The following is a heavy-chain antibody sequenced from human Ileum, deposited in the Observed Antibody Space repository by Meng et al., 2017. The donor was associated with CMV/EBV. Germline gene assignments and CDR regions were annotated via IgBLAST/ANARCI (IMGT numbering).Heavy chain of an antibody. J-gene: IGHJ2*01. CDR3: ARSRGYWYFDL. V-gene: IGHV4-34*01. CDR2: ISHSGIT. Sequence: QLQQWGAGLLKPSETLSLTCAVYGGSSSDYYWSWIRQPPGNGLEWIGEISHSGITNYNPSLKSRVTISIDTSKKQFSLKLSSVTAADTAVYYCARSRGYWYFDLWGRGTLVTVSS. CDR1: GGSSSDYY.